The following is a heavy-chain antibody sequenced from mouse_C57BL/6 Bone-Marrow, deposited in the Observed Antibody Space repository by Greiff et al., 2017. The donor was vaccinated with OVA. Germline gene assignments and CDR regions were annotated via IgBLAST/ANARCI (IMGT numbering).Heavy chain of an antibody. J-gene: IGHJ2*01. V-gene: IGHV1-54*01. D-gene: IGHD1-1*01. Sequence: QVQLQQSGAELVRPGTSVKVSCKASGYAFTNYLIEWVKQRPGQGLEWIGVINPGSGGTNYNEKFKGKATLTADKSSSTAYMQLSSLTSEDSAGYFCARDYGSAWGQGTTLTVSS. CDR3: ARDYGSA. CDR2: INPGSGGT. CDR1: GYAFTNYL.